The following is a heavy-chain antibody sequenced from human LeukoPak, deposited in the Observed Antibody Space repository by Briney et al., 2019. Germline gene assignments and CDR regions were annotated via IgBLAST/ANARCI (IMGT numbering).Heavy chain of an antibody. Sequence: GGSLRLSCAASGFTFSYYCMNWVRQAPGKGLEWISYSNTDGTISYADSVKGRFTISRDNAENSLYLQMNSLRDEDTAVYFCVRDRDYAFDFWGQGTMVTVSS. CDR1: GFTFSYYC. CDR3: VRDRDYAFDF. V-gene: IGHV3-48*02. J-gene: IGHJ3*01. CDR2: SNTDGTI.